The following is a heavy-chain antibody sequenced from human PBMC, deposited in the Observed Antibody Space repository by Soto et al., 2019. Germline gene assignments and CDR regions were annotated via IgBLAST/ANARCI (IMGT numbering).Heavy chain of an antibody. CDR2: TYYRSKWSS. J-gene: IGHJ4*02. Sequence: PSQTLSLTCAISGDSVSSKSAAWHWIRQSPSRGLEWLGRTYYRSKWSSNYAVSVKSRITINPDTSKNQFSLQLRSVTPDDAAMYYCARPGDYLADYWGQGTLVTVSS. D-gene: IGHD7-27*01. CDR3: ARPGDYLADY. CDR1: GDSVSSKSAA. V-gene: IGHV6-1*01.